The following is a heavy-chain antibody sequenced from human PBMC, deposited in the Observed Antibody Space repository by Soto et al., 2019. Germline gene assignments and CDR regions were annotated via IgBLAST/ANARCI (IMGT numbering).Heavy chain of an antibody. Sequence: EVQLLESGGGLVQPGGSVRLPCAASGFTFSSYAMSWVRQAPGKGLEWVSAISGSGGSTYYADSVKGRFTISRDNSKNTLYLQMNSLRAEDTAVYYCAKTPPLPDYFDYWGQGTLVTVSS. J-gene: IGHJ4*02. CDR2: ISGSGGST. CDR1: GFTFSSYA. CDR3: AKTPPLPDYFDY. V-gene: IGHV3-23*01.